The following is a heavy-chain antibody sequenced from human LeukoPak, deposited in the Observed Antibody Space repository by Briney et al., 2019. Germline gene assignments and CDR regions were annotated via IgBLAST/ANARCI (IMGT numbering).Heavy chain of an antibody. CDR2: INPHSGGT. D-gene: IGHD4-17*01. CDR1: GYTFTGYY. Sequence: ASVKVSCKASGYTFTGYYMHWVRQAPGPGLELLGWINPHSGGTNYALKFQGRVTMTRDTSISTAYMDLSRLRFDDTAVYYCARTAAYYGEPEMTFDYWGQGTLVTVSS. V-gene: IGHV1-2*02. CDR3: ARTAAYYGEPEMTFDY. J-gene: IGHJ4*02.